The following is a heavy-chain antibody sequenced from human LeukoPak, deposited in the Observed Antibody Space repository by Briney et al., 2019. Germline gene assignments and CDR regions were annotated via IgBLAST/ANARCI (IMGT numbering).Heavy chain of an antibody. CDR1: GFTFSSNT. V-gene: IGHV3-21*01. Sequence: PGGSLRLSCAASGFTFSSNTMNWVRQAPGKGLEWVSSISSSGGYIYYADLVKGRFTISRDNAKNSLFLQMNSLRAEDTAVYYCARAQIEDYWGQGTLVTVSS. CDR2: ISSSGGYI. CDR3: ARAQIEDY. J-gene: IGHJ4*02.